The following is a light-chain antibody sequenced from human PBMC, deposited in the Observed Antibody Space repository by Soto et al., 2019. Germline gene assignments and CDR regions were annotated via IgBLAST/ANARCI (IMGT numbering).Light chain of an antibody. Sequence: EILMTQSPAILSVSPGERATLSCRASQSVSNNLAWYQQKPGQPPRLLIYRASTRATGVPARFSGSGSGTDFTITISGRQSEDFAVYYCQHYNKWPPWTFVPGTKVEIK. CDR1: QSVSNN. V-gene: IGKV3-15*01. CDR3: QHYNKWPPWT. CDR2: RAS. J-gene: IGKJ1*01.